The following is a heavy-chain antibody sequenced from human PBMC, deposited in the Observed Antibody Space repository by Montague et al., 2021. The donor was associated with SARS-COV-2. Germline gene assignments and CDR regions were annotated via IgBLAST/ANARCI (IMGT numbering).Heavy chain of an antibody. CDR1: GGSISSSSYY. CDR3: ARDRGSSSWFDP. J-gene: IGHJ5*02. CDR2: IYYSGST. V-gene: IGHV4-39*07. Sequence: SETLSLTCTVSGGSISSSSYYWGWIRQPPGKGLEWIGSIYYSGSTYYNPSLKGRVTISVDTSKNQFSLKLSSVTAADTAVYYCARDRGSSSWFDPWGQGTLVTVSS. D-gene: IGHD3-10*01.